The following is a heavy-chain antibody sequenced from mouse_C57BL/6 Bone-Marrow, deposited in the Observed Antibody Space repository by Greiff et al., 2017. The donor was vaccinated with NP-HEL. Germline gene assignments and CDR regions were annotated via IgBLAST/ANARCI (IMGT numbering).Heavy chain of an antibody. J-gene: IGHJ4*01. Sequence: EVQGVESGGDLVKPGGSLKLSCAASGFTFSSYGMSWVRQTPDKRLEWVATISSGGSYTYYPDSVKGRFTISRDNAKNTLYLQMSSLKSEDTAMYYCARRGVYAMDYWGQGTSVTVSS. CDR3: ARRGVYAMDY. CDR1: GFTFSSYG. V-gene: IGHV5-6*01. CDR2: ISSGGSYT.